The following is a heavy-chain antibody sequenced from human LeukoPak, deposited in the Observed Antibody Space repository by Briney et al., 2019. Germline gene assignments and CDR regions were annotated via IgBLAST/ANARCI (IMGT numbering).Heavy chain of an antibody. CDR3: ARGYTYYYDSSGLSDAFDI. CDR2: IYYSGST. CDR1: GGSISSSSYY. V-gene: IGHV4-39*07. D-gene: IGHD3-22*01. J-gene: IGHJ3*02. Sequence: ETLSLTCTVSGGSISSSSYYWGWIRQPPGKGLEWIGSIYYSGSTYYNPSLKSRVTISVDTSKNQFSLKLSSVTAADTAVYYCARGYTYYYDSSGLSDAFDIWGQGTMVTVSS.